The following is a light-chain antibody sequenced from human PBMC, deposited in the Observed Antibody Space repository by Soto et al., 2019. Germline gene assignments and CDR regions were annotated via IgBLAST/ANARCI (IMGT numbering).Light chain of an antibody. CDR1: QRISSW. V-gene: IGKV1-5*01. CDR3: QQYTNFPLT. Sequence: DIQMTQSPSTLSASVGDRVTITCRASQRISSWLAWYQQKPGKAPKLLIHEASRLESGVPSRFSGSESGTEFTLTISGLHAEVSATYYCQQYTNFPLTFGGGTKVEIK. CDR2: EAS. J-gene: IGKJ4*01.